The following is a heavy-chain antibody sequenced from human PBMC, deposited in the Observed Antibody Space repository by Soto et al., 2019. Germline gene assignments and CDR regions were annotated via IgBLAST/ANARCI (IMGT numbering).Heavy chain of an antibody. CDR3: ARQLFGVVINAYWFDP. CDR1: GYSFTSYW. D-gene: IGHD3-3*01. J-gene: IGHJ5*02. CDR2: IYPGDSDT. V-gene: IGHV5-51*01. Sequence: PGESLKISCKGSGYSFTSYWIGWVRQMPGKGLEWMGIIYPGDSDTRYSPSFQGQVTISADKSISTAYLQWSSLKASDTAMYYCARQLFGVVINAYWFDPWGQGTLVTVSS.